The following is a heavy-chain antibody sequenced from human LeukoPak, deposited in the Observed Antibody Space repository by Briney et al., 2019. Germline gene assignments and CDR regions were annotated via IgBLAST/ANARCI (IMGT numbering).Heavy chain of an antibody. Sequence: PSETLSLTCTVSGGSISSGSYYWSWIRQPAGKGLEWIGRIYTSGSTNYNPSLKSRVTISVDTSKNQFSLKLSSVTAADTAVYYCAREAAAPRTLSGSYHDDYWGQGTLVTVSS. CDR1: GGSISSGSYY. J-gene: IGHJ4*02. CDR3: AREAAAPRTLSGSYHDDY. CDR2: IYTSGST. V-gene: IGHV4-61*02. D-gene: IGHD1-26*01.